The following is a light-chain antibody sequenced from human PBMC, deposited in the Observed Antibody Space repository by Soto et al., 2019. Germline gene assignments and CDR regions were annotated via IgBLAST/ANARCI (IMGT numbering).Light chain of an antibody. CDR1: KLGDKY. J-gene: IGLJ2*01. CDR3: QAWDTSAVV. CDR2: QDT. V-gene: IGLV3-1*01. Sequence: SSELTQPPSVSVSPGQTARIICSGDKLGDKYVCWYQQKPGQSPVLVIYQDTKRPSGIPERFSGSNSGNTATLTISGTQAMDEADYYCQAWDTSAVVFGGGTKLTVL.